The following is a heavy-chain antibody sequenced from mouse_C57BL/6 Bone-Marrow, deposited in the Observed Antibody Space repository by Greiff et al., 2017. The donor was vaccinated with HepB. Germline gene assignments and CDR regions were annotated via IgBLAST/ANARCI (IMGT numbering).Heavy chain of an antibody. J-gene: IGHJ1*03. CDR3: ARGLLLFLYFDV. CDR2: IDPSDSEP. V-gene: IGHV1-52*01. D-gene: IGHD1-1*01. CDR1: GYTFTSYW. Sequence: QVQLQQPGAELVRPGSSVKLSCKASGYTFTSYWMHWVKQRPIQGLEWIGNIDPSDSEPHYNQKFKDKATLTVDKSSSTAYMQLSSLTSEDSAVYYCARGLLLFLYFDVWGTGTTVTVSS.